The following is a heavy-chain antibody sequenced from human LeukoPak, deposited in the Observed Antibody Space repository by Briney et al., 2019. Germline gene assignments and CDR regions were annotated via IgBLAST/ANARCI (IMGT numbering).Heavy chain of an antibody. CDR2: IRGSGDST. V-gene: IGHV3-23*01. CDR1: GFTFSSHP. J-gene: IGHJ4*02. Sequence: PGGSLRLSCAASGFTFSSHPMSWVRLAPGKGLEWVSSIRGSGDSTYYADSVEGRFTISRDNSKNTLYLQMNSLRAEDTAVYYCAKRGAEVGTTVAPGDYWGQGTLLTVSS. D-gene: IGHD1-26*01. CDR3: AKRGAEVGTTVAPGDY.